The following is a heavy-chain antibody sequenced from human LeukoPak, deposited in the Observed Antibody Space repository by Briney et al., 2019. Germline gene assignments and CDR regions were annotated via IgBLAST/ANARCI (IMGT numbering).Heavy chain of an antibody. J-gene: IGHJ4*02. Sequence: GALRLSCAASGFTFGDYDVSWFRQAPGKGLEGVGFIKSKAYGATIEYAGSVKVRFSISRDESNSIAYLQMNSLKPEDTSVYYCTREIARVVDYWPQGNLLRVFS. CDR2: IKSKAYGATI. D-gene: IGHD2-2*01. CDR3: TREIARVVDY. V-gene: IGHV3-49*03. CDR1: GFTFGDYD.